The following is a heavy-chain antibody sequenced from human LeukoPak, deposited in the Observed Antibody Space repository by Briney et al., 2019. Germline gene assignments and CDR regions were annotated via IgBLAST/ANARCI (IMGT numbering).Heavy chain of an antibody. CDR3: AKDSGPDGASGWFDY. J-gene: IGHJ4*02. V-gene: IGHV3-23*01. Sequence: GGSLRLSCVASGFTFSSYAMSWVRQAPGKGLEWVSDIIDSGVITYYADSVKGRFTISRDNAKNSLYLQMNSLRAEDTALYYCAKDSGPDGASGWFDYWGQGTLVTVSS. CDR1: GFTFSSYA. CDR2: IIDSGVIT. D-gene: IGHD6-19*01.